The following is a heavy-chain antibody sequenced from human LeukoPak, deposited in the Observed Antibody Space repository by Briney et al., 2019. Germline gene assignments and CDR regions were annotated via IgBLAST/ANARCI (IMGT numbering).Heavy chain of an antibody. V-gene: IGHV3-33*01. J-gene: IGHJ4*02. Sequence: PGGSLKLSCAASGFTFSTYGMHWVRQAPGKGLEWVAVICHDGSKQYYADSVKGRFTISRDNSKSTLYLQMNSLRAEDTAVYYGARDQGLWVGFWSGYYDLWGQGTLVTVSS. D-gene: IGHD3-3*01. CDR3: ARDQGLWVGFWSGYYDL. CDR1: GFTFSTYG. CDR2: ICHDGSKQ.